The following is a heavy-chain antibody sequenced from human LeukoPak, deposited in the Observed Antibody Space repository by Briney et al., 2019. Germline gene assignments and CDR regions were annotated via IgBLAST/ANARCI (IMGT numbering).Heavy chain of an antibody. J-gene: IGHJ4*02. V-gene: IGHV1-69*13. CDR3: ARGHCFLECPTAFDY. CDR2: IIPIFGTA. Sequence: SVKVSCQASGGTFSSYAISWVRQAPGQGLEWMGWIIPIFGTANYAQKFQGRVTITADESTSTAYMELSSLRSEDTAVYYCARGHCFLECPTAFDYWGQGTLVTVSS. CDR1: GGTFSSYA. D-gene: IGHD3-3*01.